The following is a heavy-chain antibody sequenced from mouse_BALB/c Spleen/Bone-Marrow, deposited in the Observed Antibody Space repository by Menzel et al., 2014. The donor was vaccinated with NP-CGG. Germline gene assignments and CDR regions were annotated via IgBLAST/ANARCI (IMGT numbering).Heavy chain of an antibody. V-gene: IGHV1-9*01. CDR3: ARRVPFAY. CDR1: GYTFSSYW. J-gene: IGHJ3*01. CDR2: ILPGSGST. Sequence: VQVVESGAELMKPGASVKISCKATGYTFSSYWIEWVKQRPGHGLEWIGEILPGSGSTNYNEKFEGKATFTADTSSNTAYMQLSSLTSEDSAVYYCARRVPFAYWGQGTLVTVSA.